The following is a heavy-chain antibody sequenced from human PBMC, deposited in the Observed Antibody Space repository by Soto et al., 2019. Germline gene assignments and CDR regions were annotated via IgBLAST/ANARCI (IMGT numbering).Heavy chain of an antibody. CDR3: AKEGDITGAFDI. CDR1: GFTFDDYA. CDR2: ISWNSGSI. Sequence: GGSLRLSCAASGFTFDDYAMHWVRQAPGKGLEWVSGISWNSGSIGYADSVKGRFTISRDNAKNSLYLQMNSLRAEDTALYYCAKEGDITGAFDIWGQGTMVTVSS. V-gene: IGHV3-9*01. J-gene: IGHJ3*02. D-gene: IGHD3-16*01.